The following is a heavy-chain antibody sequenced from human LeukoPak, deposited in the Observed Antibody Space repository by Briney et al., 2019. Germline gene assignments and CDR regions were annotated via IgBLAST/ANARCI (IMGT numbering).Heavy chain of an antibody. V-gene: IGHV4-39*07. CDR3: ARVATVGGYFDY. Sequence: SETLSLTCTVSGGSISSSSYYWGWIRQPPGKGLEWIGSIYYSGSTYYNPSLKSRVTISVDTSKNQFSLKLSSVTAADTAVYYCARVATVGGYFDYWGQGTLVTVSS. CDR1: GGSISSSSYY. D-gene: IGHD5-24*01. J-gene: IGHJ4*02. CDR2: IYYSGST.